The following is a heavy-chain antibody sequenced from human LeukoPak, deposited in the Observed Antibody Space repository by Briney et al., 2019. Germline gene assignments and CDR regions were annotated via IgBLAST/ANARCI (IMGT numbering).Heavy chain of an antibody. CDR1: GFTFSTDS. J-gene: IGHJ3*02. D-gene: IGHD2-15*01. CDR2: ISRSGSII. V-gene: IGHV3-48*01. CDR3: AREDSADAFDI. Sequence: GGSLRLSCAASGFTFSTDSVNWVRQAPGKGLEWVSYISRSGSIIYYADSVKGRFTISRDNAKNSLYLQMNSLRAEDTAVYYCAREDSADAFDIWGQGAMVTVSS.